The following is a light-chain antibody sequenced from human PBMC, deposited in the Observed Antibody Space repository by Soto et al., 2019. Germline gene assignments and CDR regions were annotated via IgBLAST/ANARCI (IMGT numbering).Light chain of an antibody. CDR1: SSDVGGYNY. Sequence: QSALTQPRSVSGSPGQSVTISCTGTSSDVGGYNYVSWYQQHPGKVPKLIIWDVNKRPSGVPDRFSGSNSGNTASLTISGLQAEDEADYYCAAWDDSLSALFGGGTKLTVL. J-gene: IGLJ2*01. V-gene: IGLV2-11*01. CDR3: AAWDDSLSAL. CDR2: DVN.